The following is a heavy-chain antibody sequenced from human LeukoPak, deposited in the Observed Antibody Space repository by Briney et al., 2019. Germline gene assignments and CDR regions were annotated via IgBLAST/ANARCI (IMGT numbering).Heavy chain of an antibody. V-gene: IGHV4-39*07. Sequence: PSETLSLTCTVSGVSISSSNSYWGWIRQPPGKGLEWIGSIYYSGSTYYNPSLKSRVTISVDTSKNQFSLKLSSVTAADTAVYYCARDQGIVGASGQVDYWGQGTLVTVSS. CDR2: IYYSGST. J-gene: IGHJ4*02. D-gene: IGHD1-26*01. CDR3: ARDQGIVGASGQVDY. CDR1: GVSISSSNSY.